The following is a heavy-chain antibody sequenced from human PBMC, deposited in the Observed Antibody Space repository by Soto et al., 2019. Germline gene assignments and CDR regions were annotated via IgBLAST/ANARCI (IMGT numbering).Heavy chain of an antibody. Sequence: PGPTLVNPTQTLTLTCTFAGFSLSTTGVGVIWIRQPPGKALEWLALIYWHDDKRYSPSLKSRLTITKDTSKNQVVLTMTNMDPVDTATYYCAHRGGATVGLYYFDYWGQGALVNVSS. CDR1: GFSLSTTGVG. CDR2: IYWHDDK. D-gene: IGHD3-16*01. CDR3: AHRGGATVGLYYFDY. V-gene: IGHV2-5*01. J-gene: IGHJ4*02.